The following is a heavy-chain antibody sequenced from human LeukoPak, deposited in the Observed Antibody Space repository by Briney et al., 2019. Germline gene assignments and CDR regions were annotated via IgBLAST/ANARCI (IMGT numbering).Heavy chain of an antibody. J-gene: IGHJ3*02. D-gene: IGHD2-2*01. CDR1: GYTFTSYY. CDR3: ARDLFPSDIVVVPAAPIADAFDI. CDR2: ISAYNGNT. V-gene: IGHV1-18*04. Sequence: ASVKVSCKASGYTFTSYYMHWVRQAPGQGLEWMGWISAYNGNTNYAQKLQGRVTMTTDTSTSTAYMELRSLRSDDTAVYYCARDLFPSDIVVVPAAPIADAFDIWGQGTMVTVSS.